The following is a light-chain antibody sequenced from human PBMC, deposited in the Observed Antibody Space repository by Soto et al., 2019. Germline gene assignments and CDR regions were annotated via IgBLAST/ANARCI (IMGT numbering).Light chain of an antibody. Sequence: DIQMTQSPSSLSASVGDRVTITCRTSQRIDSYLNWYQHKPGQAPKLLIYAVSSLQSGVPSRFNVSGSGTDFILTINTFQAEDFATYYCQQSHSSPLTVGGGTKVDSK. CDR1: QRIDSY. V-gene: IGKV1-39*01. J-gene: IGKJ4*01. CDR2: AVS. CDR3: QQSHSSPLT.